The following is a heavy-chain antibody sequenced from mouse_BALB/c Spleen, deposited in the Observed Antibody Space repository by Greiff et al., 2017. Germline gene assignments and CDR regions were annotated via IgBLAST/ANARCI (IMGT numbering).Heavy chain of an antibody. CDR3: ARHEGVWYHFDY. V-gene: IGHV1-62-2*01. CDR1: GYTFTEYI. D-gene: IGHD2-10*02. Sequence: QVQLQQSGAELVKPGASVKLSCKASGYTFTEYIIHWVKQRAGQGLEWIGWFYPGSGSIKYNEKFKDKATLTADKSSSTVYMELSRLTSEDSAVYCCARHEGVWYHFDYWGQGTTLTVSS. CDR2: FYPGSGSI. J-gene: IGHJ2*01.